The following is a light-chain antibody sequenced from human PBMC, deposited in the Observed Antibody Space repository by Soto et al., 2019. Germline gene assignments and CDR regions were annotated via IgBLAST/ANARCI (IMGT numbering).Light chain of an antibody. CDR2: SNN. CDR3: AEWDDSLTGLV. V-gene: IGLV1-44*01. CDR1: SSNIGSNT. Sequence: QSVLTQPPSASGTPGQRVTISCSGSSSNIGSNTVNWYQQLPGTAPKLLIYSNNQRPSGVPDRFSGSKSGTSASLAISGLQSEDDGDYYCAEWDDSLTGLVFGGGTKVTVL. J-gene: IGLJ2*01.